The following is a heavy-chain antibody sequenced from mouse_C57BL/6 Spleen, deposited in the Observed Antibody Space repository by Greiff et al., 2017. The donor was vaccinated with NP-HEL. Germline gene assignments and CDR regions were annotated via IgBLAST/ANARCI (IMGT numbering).Heavy chain of an antibody. CDR1: GFTFSSYT. CDR2: ISGGGGNT. J-gene: IGHJ1*03. V-gene: IGHV5-9*01. CDR3: ARQGVTTDFDV. D-gene: IGHD1-1*01. Sequence: EVKLMESGGGLVKPGGSLKLSCAASGFTFSSYTMSWVRQTPEKRLEWVATISGGGGNTYYPDSVKGRFTISRDNAKNTLYLQMSSLRSEDTALYYCARQGVTTDFDVWGTGTTVTVSS.